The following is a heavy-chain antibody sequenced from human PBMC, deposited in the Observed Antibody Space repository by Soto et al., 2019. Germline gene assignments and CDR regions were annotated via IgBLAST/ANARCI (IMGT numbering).Heavy chain of an antibody. J-gene: IGHJ4*02. CDR2: ISGTGDTT. V-gene: IGHV3-23*01. Sequence: PGGSLRLSCAASGFTVSSNYMNWVRQAPGKGLEWVSVISGTGDTTYNADSVKGRFTISRDNSMNTAFLQMNSLRAEDTALYYCAKGYCSSTSCSFDYWGQGTLVTVSS. D-gene: IGHD2-2*01. CDR1: GFTVSSNY. CDR3: AKGYCSSTSCSFDY.